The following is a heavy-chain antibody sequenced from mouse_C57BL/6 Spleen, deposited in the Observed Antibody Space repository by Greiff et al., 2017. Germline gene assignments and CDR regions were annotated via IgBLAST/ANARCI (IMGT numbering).Heavy chain of an antibody. J-gene: IGHJ4*01. V-gene: IGHV1-80*01. CDR3: ARGGGSSSYAMDY. D-gene: IGHD1-1*01. CDR2: IYPGDGDT. Sequence: QVQLQQSGAELVKPGASVKISCKASGYAFSSYWMNWVKQRPGTGLEWIGQIYPGDGDTNYNGKFKGKATLTADKSSSTAYMQLSSLTSEDSAVYFCARGGGSSSYAMDYWGQGTSVTVSS. CDR1: GYAFSSYW.